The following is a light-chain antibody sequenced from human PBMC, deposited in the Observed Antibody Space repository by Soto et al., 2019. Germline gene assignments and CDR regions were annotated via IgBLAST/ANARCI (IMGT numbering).Light chain of an antibody. Sequence: EIVLTQSPATLSLSPGERATLSCRASQSVSSYLAWYQQKPGQAPRLLIYDASNRATGIPARFSGSGSGTDFTPTISSLEHEDFAVYYCQQRSNWLTFGGGTKGEIK. J-gene: IGKJ4*01. CDR3: QQRSNWLT. CDR2: DAS. V-gene: IGKV3-11*01. CDR1: QSVSSY.